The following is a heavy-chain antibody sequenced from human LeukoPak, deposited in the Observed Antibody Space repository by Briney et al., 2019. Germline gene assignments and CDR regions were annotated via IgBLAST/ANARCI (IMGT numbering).Heavy chain of an antibody. J-gene: IGHJ4*02. D-gene: IGHD3-16*01. CDR3: ARGRPTFSGPRFDIYYFDY. Sequence: PGGSLRLSCAASGFTFSSYEMNWVRQAPGKGLEWVSYISSSGSTIYYADSVKGRFTISRDNAKNSLYLQMNSLRVEDTAVYYCARGRPTFSGPRFDIYYFDYWGQGTRVTVSS. CDR2: ISSSGSTI. CDR1: GFTFSSYE. V-gene: IGHV3-48*03.